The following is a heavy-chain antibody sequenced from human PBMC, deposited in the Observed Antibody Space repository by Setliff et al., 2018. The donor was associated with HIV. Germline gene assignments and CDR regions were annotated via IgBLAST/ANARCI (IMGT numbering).Heavy chain of an antibody. Sequence: ETLSLTCAVYGGSFSGYYWSWIRQPPGKGLEWIGSMHNSGSTYYNPSVKSRVTISKDTSKNHFSLRLTSVTAADTAVYYCARGSPMVRGVITPFDYWGQGTLVTVSS. CDR3: ARGSPMVRGVITPFDY. V-gene: IGHV4-34*01. J-gene: IGHJ4*02. CDR1: GGSFSGYY. CDR2: MHNSGST. D-gene: IGHD3-10*01.